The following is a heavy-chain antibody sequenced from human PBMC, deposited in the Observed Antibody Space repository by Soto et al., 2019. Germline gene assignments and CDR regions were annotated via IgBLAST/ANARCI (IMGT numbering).Heavy chain of an antibody. Sequence: QVQLVQSGVDVEKPGASVKVSCKASGYTFTSYGVSWVRQAPGQGLEWMGWISAYNGNTNYAQKFQGRVTMTTDTSTSTAYMELRSLRSDDTAVYYCARDVPTVTTGGPDYWGQGTLVTVSS. D-gene: IGHD4-17*01. CDR3: ARDVPTVTTGGPDY. J-gene: IGHJ4*02. V-gene: IGHV1-18*01. CDR1: GYTFTSYG. CDR2: ISAYNGNT.